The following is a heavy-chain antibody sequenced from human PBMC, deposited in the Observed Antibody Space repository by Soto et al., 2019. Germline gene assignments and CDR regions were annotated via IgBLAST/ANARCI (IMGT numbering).Heavy chain of an antibody. CDR1: GGSISSGGYC. J-gene: IGHJ5*02. V-gene: IGHV4-31*03. CDR3: ARVSTTVTTLGFDP. D-gene: IGHD4-17*01. Sequence: QVQLQESGPGLVKPSQTLSLTCTVSGGSISSGGYCWSWIRQHPGKGLEWIGYIYYSGSTYYNPSLKSRVTISVDTSKNQFSLNLSSVTAADTAVYYCARVSTTVTTLGFDPWGQGTLVTVSS. CDR2: IYYSGST.